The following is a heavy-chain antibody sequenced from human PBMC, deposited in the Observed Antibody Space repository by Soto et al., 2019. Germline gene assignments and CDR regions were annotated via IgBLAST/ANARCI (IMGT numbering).Heavy chain of an antibody. CDR3: ARPHGGSSGWDNWFDP. Sequence: SETLSLTCAVSGGSISSGSYSWSLIRQTPGKGLEWIGYIYYSGSTNYNPSLKSRVTISVDTSKNQFSLKLSSVTAADTAVYYCARPHGGSSGWDNWFDPWGQGTLVTVS. J-gene: IGHJ5*02. V-gene: IGHV4-61*01. D-gene: IGHD6-25*01. CDR1: GGSISSGSYS. CDR2: IYYSGST.